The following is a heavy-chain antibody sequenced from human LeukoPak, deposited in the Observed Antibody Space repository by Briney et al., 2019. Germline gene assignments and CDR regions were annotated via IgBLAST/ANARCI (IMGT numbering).Heavy chain of an antibody. CDR2: IIPIFCTA. CDR3: ARDRIAVAGTVLDY. Sequence: GSSVKVSCKASGGTFSSYAISWVRQAPGQGLEWMGGIIPIFCTANYAQKFQGRVTIAADESTSTAYMELSSLRSEDTAVYYCARDRIAVAGTVLDYWGQGTLVTVSS. CDR1: GGTFSSYA. V-gene: IGHV1-69*01. D-gene: IGHD6-19*01. J-gene: IGHJ4*02.